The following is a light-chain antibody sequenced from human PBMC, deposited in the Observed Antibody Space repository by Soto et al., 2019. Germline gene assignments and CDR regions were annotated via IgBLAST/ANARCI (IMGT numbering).Light chain of an antibody. CDR3: QQYDHLPIT. Sequence: DIPMTQSPSSLSASVGDRVTITCRASQSISSYLNWYQQKPGKAPKLLIYAASSLQSGVPSRFSGSGSGTDFTLTISSLQPEDVATYYCQQYDHLPITFGQGTRLEIK. J-gene: IGKJ5*01. CDR1: QSISSY. V-gene: IGKV1-39*01. CDR2: AAS.